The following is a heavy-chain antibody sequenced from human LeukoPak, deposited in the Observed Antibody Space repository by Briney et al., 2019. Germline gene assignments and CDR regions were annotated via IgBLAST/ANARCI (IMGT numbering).Heavy chain of an antibody. D-gene: IGHD6-13*01. CDR2: ISYDGGNK. V-gene: IGHV3-30-3*01. J-gene: IGHJ4*02. CDR1: GFTFSNYP. Sequence: PGGSLRLSCAASGFTFSNYPIHWVRQAPGKGLEWVAFISYDGGNKNYADSVKGRFTISRDNSKNTVFLQMMSLRVDDTAVYYCARDRYSSGPYYFDDWGQGTLVTVSS. CDR3: ARDRYSSGPYYFDD.